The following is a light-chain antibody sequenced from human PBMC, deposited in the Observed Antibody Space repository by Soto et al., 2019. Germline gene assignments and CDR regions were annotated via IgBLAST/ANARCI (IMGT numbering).Light chain of an antibody. CDR1: MRDIGAYNL. V-gene: IGLV2-14*03. Sequence: QSALTQPASVSGSLGQSITISCAGTMRDIGAYNLVSWYQQHPGKAPQLIIYEVRNRPSGISFRFSGSKSGNTASLTISGLQAEDEADYYCSSFTSKSTLIFGGGTKLTVL. CDR3: SSFTSKSTLI. J-gene: IGLJ2*01. CDR2: EVR.